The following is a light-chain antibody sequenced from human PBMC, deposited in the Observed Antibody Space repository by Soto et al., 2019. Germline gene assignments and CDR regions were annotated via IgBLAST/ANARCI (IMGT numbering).Light chain of an antibody. CDR3: QQYNSYSWT. Sequence: DIQMTQSPSTLSSSLVDRVTITCRASQSISSWLAWYQQKPGKAPKLLIYKASSLESGVPSRFSGSGSGTEFTLTISSLQPDDFATYYCQQYNSYSWTFGQGTK. V-gene: IGKV1-5*03. CDR2: KAS. J-gene: IGKJ1*01. CDR1: QSISSW.